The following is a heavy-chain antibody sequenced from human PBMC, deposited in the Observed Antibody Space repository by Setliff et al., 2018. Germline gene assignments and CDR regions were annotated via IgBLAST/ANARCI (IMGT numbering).Heavy chain of an antibody. CDR2: IYHSGST. D-gene: IGHD6-19*01. J-gene: IGHJ4*02. Sequence: SETLSLTCTVSDYSISSGCYWGWIRQPPGKGLEWVGSIYHSGSTYYNPSLKSRVTISVDTSKNQFSLKLSSVTAADTAVYYCARVGDSSGWYFSRYFDYWGQGTLVTVSS. V-gene: IGHV4-38-2*02. CDR3: ARVGDSSGWYFSRYFDY. CDR1: DYSISSGCY.